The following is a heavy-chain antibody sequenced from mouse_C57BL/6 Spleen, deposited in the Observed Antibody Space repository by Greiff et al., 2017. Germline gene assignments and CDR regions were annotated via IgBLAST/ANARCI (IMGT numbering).Heavy chain of an antibody. Sequence: EVNVVESGGGLVKPGGSLKLSCAASGFTFSSYAMSWVRQTPEKRLEWVATISDGGSYTYYPDNVKGRFTISRDNAKNNLYLQMSHLKSEDTAMYYCVGGGAYWGQGTLVTVSA. V-gene: IGHV5-4*03. J-gene: IGHJ3*01. CDR3: VGGGAY. CDR2: ISDGGSYT. CDR1: GFTFSSYA.